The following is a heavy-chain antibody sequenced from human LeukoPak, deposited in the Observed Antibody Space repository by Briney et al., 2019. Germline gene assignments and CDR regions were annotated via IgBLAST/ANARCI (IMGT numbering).Heavy chain of an antibody. V-gene: IGHV4-38-2*01. Sequence: PSETLSLTCAVSGYSISSGYYWGWIRQPPGKGLEWIGSIYHSGSTYYNPSLKSRVTISVDTSKNQFSLKLRSVTAADTAVYYCARHEDYYGPGSHNNRFDPWGQGTLVTVSS. J-gene: IGHJ5*02. CDR3: ARHEDYYGPGSHNNRFDP. CDR1: GYSISSGYY. CDR2: IYHSGST. D-gene: IGHD3-10*01.